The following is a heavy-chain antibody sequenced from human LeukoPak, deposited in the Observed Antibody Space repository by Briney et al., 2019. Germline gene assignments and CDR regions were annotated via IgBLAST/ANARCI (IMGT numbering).Heavy chain of an antibody. CDR2: ISHTGGI. V-gene: IGHV4-34*01. D-gene: IGHD1-14*01. J-gene: IGHJ2*01. Sequence: PSETLSLTCAVYSGSFSGHSWSWIRQAPGKGLEWIGEISHTGGINYNPSLKSRVTISVDTSKNQFSLKLSSVTAADTAVYYCAKPTDWYFDLWGRGTLVTVSS. CDR3: AKPTDWYFDL. CDR1: SGSFSGHS.